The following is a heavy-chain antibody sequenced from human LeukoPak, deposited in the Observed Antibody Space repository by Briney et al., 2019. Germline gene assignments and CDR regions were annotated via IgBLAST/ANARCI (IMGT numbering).Heavy chain of an antibody. CDR3: ARVFTISGGWYRSFDY. Sequence: ASMKVSCKASGYTFTSYGINWVRQAPGQGLEWMGWISAYNGHTNYAQKVQGRVTMTTDTSTSTAYMELRSLRSDDTAVYYCARVFTISGGWYRSFDYWGQGTLVTVSS. CDR1: GYTFTSYG. D-gene: IGHD6-19*01. J-gene: IGHJ4*02. V-gene: IGHV1-18*01. CDR2: ISAYNGHT.